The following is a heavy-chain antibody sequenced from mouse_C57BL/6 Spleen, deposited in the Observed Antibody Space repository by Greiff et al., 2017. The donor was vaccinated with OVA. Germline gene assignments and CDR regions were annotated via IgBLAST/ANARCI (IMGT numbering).Heavy chain of an antibody. CDR3: AREGLYFDY. Sequence: EVKLVESEGGLVQPGSSMKLSCTASGFTFSDYYMAWVRQVPEKGLEWVANINYDGSSTYYLDSLKSRFIISRDNAKNILYLQMSSLKSEDTATYYCAREGLYFDYWGQGTLSQSPQ. V-gene: IGHV5-16*01. CDR1: GFTFSDYY. CDR2: INYDGSST. J-gene: IGHJ2*01.